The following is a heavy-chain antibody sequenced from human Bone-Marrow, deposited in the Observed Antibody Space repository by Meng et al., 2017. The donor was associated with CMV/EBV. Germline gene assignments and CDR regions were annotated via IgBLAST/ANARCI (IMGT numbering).Heavy chain of an antibody. V-gene: IGHV3-20*04. D-gene: IGHD2-2*01. CDR2: INWNGGST. Sequence: GGSLRLSCAASGFTFDDYGMSWVRQAPGKGLEWVSGINWNGGSTGYADSVKGRFTISRDNAKNSLYLQMNSLRAEDTALYYCARDTKQECCSSTSCYKDDGMDVWGQGTTVTVSS. J-gene: IGHJ6*02. CDR3: ARDTKQECCSSTSCYKDDGMDV. CDR1: GFTFDDYG.